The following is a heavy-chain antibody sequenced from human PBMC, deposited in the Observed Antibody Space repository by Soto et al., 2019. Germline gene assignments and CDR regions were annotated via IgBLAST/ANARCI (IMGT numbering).Heavy chain of an antibody. J-gene: IGHJ6*02. CDR1: GYTFTSYY. CDR2: INPSGGST. V-gene: IGHV1-46*01. D-gene: IGHD3-9*01. Sequence: ASVKVSCKASGYTFTSYYMHWVRQAPGQGLEWMGIINPSGGSTSYAQEFQGRVTMTRDTSTSTVYMELSSLRSEDTAVYYCARVEDILTGYSYYYGMDVWGQGTTVTVSS. CDR3: ARVEDILTGYSYYYGMDV.